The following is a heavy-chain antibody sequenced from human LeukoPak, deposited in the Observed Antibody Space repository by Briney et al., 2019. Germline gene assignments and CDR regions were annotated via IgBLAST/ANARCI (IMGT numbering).Heavy chain of an antibody. CDR3: ARDYLHYGHRSSVPLAAFDI. CDR1: GYTFTGYY. D-gene: IGHD4-17*01. V-gene: IGHV1-2*02. CDR2: INPNSGGT. J-gene: IGHJ3*02. Sequence: ASVKVSCKASGYTFTGYYMHWVRQAPGQGLEWMGWINPNSGGTNYAQKVQGRVTMTRDRSISTAYMELSRLRSDETAVYYCARDYLHYGHRSSVPLAAFDIWGQGTMVTVSS.